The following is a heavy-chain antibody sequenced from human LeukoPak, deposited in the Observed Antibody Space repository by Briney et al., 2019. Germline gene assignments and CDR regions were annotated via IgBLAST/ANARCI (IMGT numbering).Heavy chain of an antibody. CDR1: GFTFSSCP. CDR3: ARVASIVVVPAAILDPGDYYGMDV. D-gene: IGHD2-2*02. Sequence: GGPLSLPCEVSGFTFSSCPMHWAPGAPGRGLVGEAVISCGGSNKLYADSVKGRFTISRDNSKNTLYLQMNSLRAEDTAVYYCARVASIVVVPAAILDPGDYYGMDVWGQGTTVTVSS. CDR2: ISCGGSNK. J-gene: IGHJ6*02. V-gene: IGHV3-30-3*01.